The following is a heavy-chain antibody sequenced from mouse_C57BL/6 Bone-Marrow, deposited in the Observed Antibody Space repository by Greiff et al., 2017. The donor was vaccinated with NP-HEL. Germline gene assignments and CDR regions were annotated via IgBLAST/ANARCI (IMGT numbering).Heavy chain of an antibody. J-gene: IGHJ4*01. CDR2: ISNGGGST. Sequence: EVKVVESGGGLVQPGGSLKLSCAASGFTFSDYYMYWVRQTPEKRLEWVAYISNGGGSTYYPDNVKGRFTISRDNAKNTLYLQMTRLKSEDTAMYYCARHPAMDYWGQGTSVTVTS. CDR3: ARHPAMDY. V-gene: IGHV5-12*01. CDR1: GFTFSDYY.